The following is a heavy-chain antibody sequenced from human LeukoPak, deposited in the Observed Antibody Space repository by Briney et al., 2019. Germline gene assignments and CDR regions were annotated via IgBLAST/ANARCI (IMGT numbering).Heavy chain of an antibody. J-gene: IGHJ4*02. CDR2: INPNSGGT. D-gene: IGHD2-2*01. CDR3: ARGGRVVVPAAGLDY. Sequence: ASVKVSCKASGYTFTGYYMHWVRQAPGQGLEWMGWINPNSGGTNYAQKFQGRVTMTRDTSISTAYMELSRLRSDDTAVYYCARGGRVVVPAAGLDYWGQGTLVTVSS. V-gene: IGHV1-2*02. CDR1: GYTFTGYY.